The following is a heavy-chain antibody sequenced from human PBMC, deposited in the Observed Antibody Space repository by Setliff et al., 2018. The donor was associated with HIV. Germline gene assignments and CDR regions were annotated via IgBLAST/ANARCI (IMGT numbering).Heavy chain of an antibody. CDR1: GFTFSTNA. Sequence: GGSLRLSCAASGFTFSTNAMNWVRQAPGKGLEWVSGISAGGGSTYYADSVKGRFTISRDNSKNTLYLQMNSLRVEDTAVYFCAKTIAALDYWGQGTLVTVSS. D-gene: IGHD6-13*01. J-gene: IGHJ4*02. CDR3: AKTIAALDY. CDR2: ISAGGGST. V-gene: IGHV3-23*01.